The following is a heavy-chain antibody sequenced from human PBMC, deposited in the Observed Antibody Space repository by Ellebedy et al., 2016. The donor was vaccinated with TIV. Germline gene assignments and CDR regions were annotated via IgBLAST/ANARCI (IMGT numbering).Heavy chain of an antibody. D-gene: IGHD3-10*01. CDR1: GGSISSSSYY. CDR3: ARGVMVRGVITYYYYMDV. J-gene: IGHJ6*03. V-gene: IGHV4-39*07. CDR2: IYYSGST. Sequence: SETLSLXXTVSGGSISSSSYYWGWIRQPPGKGLEWIGSIYYSGSTYYNPSLKSRVTISVDTSKNQFSLKLSSVTAADTAVYYCARGVMVRGVITYYYYMDVWGKGTTVTVSS.